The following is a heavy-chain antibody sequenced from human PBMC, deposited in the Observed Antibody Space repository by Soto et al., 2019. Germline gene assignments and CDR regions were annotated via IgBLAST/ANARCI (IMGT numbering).Heavy chain of an antibody. CDR1: GGTFSSYT. CDR3: ARETDGTTVTDYYYYGMDV. CDR2: IIPILGIA. D-gene: IGHD4-17*01. J-gene: IGHJ6*02. V-gene: IGHV1-69*08. Sequence: QVQLVQSGAEVKKPGSSVKVSCKASGGTFSSYTISWVRQAPGQGLEWMGRIIPILGIANYAQKFQGRVTTTADKSTSPAYMELSSLRSEDTAVYYCARETDGTTVTDYYYYGMDVWGQGTTVTVSS.